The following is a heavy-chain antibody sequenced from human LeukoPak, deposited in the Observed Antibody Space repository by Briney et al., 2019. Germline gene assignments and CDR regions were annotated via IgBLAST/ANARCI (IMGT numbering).Heavy chain of an antibody. J-gene: IGHJ4*02. D-gene: IGHD3-10*01. CDR1: GFTFSSYA. CDR3: ATTYGSGSYYTDY. CDR2: ISGSGGST. Sequence: PGGSLRLSCAASGFTFSSYAMSWVRQAPGVGLEWVSAISGSGGSTYYADSVKGRFTISRDNSKNTLYLQMNSLRAEDTAVYYCATTYGSGSYYTDYWGQGTLVTVSS. V-gene: IGHV3-23*01.